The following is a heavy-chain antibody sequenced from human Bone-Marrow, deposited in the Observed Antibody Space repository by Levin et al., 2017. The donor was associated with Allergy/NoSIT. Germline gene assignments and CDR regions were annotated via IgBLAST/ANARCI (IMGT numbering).Heavy chain of an antibody. CDR2: FDPETSQR. CDR1: GYSLSEIS. D-gene: IGHD6-25*01. V-gene: IGHV1-24*01. Sequence: AASVKVSCKVSGYSLSEISVQWVRQAPGKGLEWMGGFDPETSQRIYAQKFQGRLTLTDDTSAGTAYMELSSLRSDDTAVYYCATGAVLAATETGPPPLYYYNYMDVWGKGTTVTVSS. CDR3: ATGAVLAATETGPPPLYYYNYMDV. J-gene: IGHJ6*03.